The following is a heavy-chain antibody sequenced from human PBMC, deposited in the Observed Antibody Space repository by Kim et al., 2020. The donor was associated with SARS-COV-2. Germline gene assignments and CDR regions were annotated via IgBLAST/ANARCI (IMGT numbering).Heavy chain of an antibody. J-gene: IGHJ6*02. Sequence: ASVKVSCKVSGYTLTELSMHWVRQAPGKGLEWMGGFDPEDGETIYAQKFQGRVTMTEDTSTDTAYMELSSLRSEDTAVYYCATSFAVQNYEILTGTNYYYGMDVWGQGTTVTVSS. CDR3: ATSFAVQNYEILTGTNYYYGMDV. CDR2: FDPEDGET. CDR1: GYTLTELS. D-gene: IGHD3-9*01. V-gene: IGHV1-24*01.